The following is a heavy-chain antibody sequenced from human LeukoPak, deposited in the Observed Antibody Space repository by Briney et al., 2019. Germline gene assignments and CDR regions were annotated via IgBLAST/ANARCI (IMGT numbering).Heavy chain of an antibody. CDR2: IYYSGST. D-gene: IGHD3-10*01. J-gene: IGHJ3*02. Sequence: SETLSLTCTVSGGSISSSSYYWSWIRQPPGKGLEWIGYIYYSGSTNYNPSLKSRVTISVDTSKNQFSLKLSSVTAADTAVYYCAREGMYDAFDIWGQGTMVTVSS. CDR3: AREGMYDAFDI. CDR1: GGSISSSSYY. V-gene: IGHV4-61*01.